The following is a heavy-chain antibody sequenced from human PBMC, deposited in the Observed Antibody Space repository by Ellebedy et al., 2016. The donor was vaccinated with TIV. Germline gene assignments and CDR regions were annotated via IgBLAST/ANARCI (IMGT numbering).Heavy chain of an antibody. CDR2: ISYDGSNK. V-gene: IGHV3-30*03. J-gene: IGHJ3*02. CDR3: ARDRLEWFPLGAFDI. D-gene: IGHD3-3*01. CDR1: GFTFRSYG. Sequence: PGGSLRLSCAASGFTFRSYGMXWVRQAPGKGLAWVAVISYDGSNKYYAESLKGRFTISRANSKNTRYLQMNSLRAEDTAVYYCARDRLEWFPLGAFDIWGQGTMVTVSS.